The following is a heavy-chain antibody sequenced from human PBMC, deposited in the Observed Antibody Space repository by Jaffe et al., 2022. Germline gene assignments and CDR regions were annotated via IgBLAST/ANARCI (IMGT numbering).Heavy chain of an antibody. CDR2: IRSETYGGTT. Sequence: EVQLVESGGGLEQPGRSLRLSCTTSGFTFSDFAISWVRQAPGKGLEWIGFIRSETYGGTTEYSASVKGRFSISRDDSKGIAYLQMDSLKTEDTAVYYCTRDPWGRPGHWGQGTLVTVSS. J-gene: IGHJ4*02. CDR3: TRDPWGRPGH. CDR1: GFTFSDFA. V-gene: IGHV3-49*04. D-gene: IGHD7-27*01.